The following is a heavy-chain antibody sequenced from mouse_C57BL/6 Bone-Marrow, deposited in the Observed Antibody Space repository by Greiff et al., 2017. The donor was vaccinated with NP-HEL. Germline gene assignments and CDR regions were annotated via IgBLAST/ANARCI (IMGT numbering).Heavy chain of an antibody. V-gene: IGHV1-5*01. CDR1: GYTFTSYW. D-gene: IGHD2-5*01. Sequence: EVHLPHSFPFLSIPFSSVKMSCKTSGYTFTSYWMHWVKQRPGQGLEWIGAIYPGNSDTSYNQKFKGKAKLTAVTSASTAYMELSSLTNEDSAVYYCTSPHYYSNFFWGQGTLVTVSA. CDR2: IYPGNSDT. CDR3: TSPHYYSNFF. J-gene: IGHJ3*01.